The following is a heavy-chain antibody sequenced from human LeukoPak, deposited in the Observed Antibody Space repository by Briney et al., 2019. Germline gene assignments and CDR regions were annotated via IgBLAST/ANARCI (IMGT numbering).Heavy chain of an antibody. Sequence: SETLSLTCTVSSGSISSSYWNWILQPAGKGLEWIGRIYSSGSTNYNPSLKSRVSMSMDTSKNHFSLKLTSVTAADTAVYYCARGGDGWYREINWFDPWGQGTLVTVSS. V-gene: IGHV4-4*07. CDR2: IYSSGST. CDR1: SGSISSSY. J-gene: IGHJ5*02. CDR3: ARGGDGWYREINWFDP. D-gene: IGHD6-19*01.